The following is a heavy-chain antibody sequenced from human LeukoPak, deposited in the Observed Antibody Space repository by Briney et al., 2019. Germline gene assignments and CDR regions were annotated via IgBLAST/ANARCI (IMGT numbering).Heavy chain of an antibody. V-gene: IGHV4-59*01. CDR1: GGSISNYY. CDR3: ARERWFDI. CDR2: IYYSGST. D-gene: IGHD4-23*01. J-gene: IGHJ3*02. Sequence: SETPSLTCTVSGGSISNYYWSWIRQPPGKGLEWIGYIYYSGSTNYNPSLKSRVTISVDTSKNQFSLKLSSVTAADTAVYYCARERWFDIWGQGTMVTVSS.